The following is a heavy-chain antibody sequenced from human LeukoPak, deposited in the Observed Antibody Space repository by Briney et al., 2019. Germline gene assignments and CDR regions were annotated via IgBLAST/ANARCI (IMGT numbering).Heavy chain of an antibody. Sequence: GGSLRLSCAASGFTFSSYATSWVRQAPGKGLEWVSAITGSGGGTYYADSVKGRFTISRDNSKNTLYLQMNSLRAEDTAVYYCAKTTNYFDYWGQGTLVTVSS. V-gene: IGHV3-23*01. J-gene: IGHJ4*02. D-gene: IGHD1-14*01. CDR1: GFTFSSYA. CDR2: ITGSGGGT. CDR3: AKTTNYFDY.